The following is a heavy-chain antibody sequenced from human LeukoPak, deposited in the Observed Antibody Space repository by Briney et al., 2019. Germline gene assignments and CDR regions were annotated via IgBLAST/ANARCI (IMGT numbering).Heavy chain of an antibody. D-gene: IGHD1-26*01. J-gene: IGHJ4*02. CDR1: GYTFSNYA. CDR3: VRDSSEWELAHFDS. V-gene: IGHV3-23*01. Sequence: GGSLRLSCTASGYTFSNYAMSWVRQAPGKGLEWVSCVSGNGGGRYYADSAKGRFTISRDNSKDTFYLEMNSLRAEDTAVYYCVRDSSEWELAHFDSWGPGTLVTVSS. CDR2: VSGNGGGR.